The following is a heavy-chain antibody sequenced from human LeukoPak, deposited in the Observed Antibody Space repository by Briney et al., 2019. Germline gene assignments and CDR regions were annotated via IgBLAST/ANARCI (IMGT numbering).Heavy chain of an antibody. V-gene: IGHV1-2*02. Sequence: ASVKVSCKTSGYSFTDYYIHWVRQAPGQGLEWMGWINTKSGRTSSARKSQGGVTMTRDPSITTVYMDMAWLTSGDTAIYFCARADFIDAGPYLIGPWGQGTLVTVSS. J-gene: IGHJ5*02. CDR3: ARADFIDAGPYLIGP. CDR2: INTKSGRT. D-gene: IGHD3-3*01. CDR1: GYSFTDYY.